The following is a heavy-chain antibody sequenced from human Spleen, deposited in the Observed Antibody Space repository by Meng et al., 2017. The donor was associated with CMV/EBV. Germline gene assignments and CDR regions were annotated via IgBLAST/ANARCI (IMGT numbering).Heavy chain of an antibody. CDR1: GYSFSTYW. CDR3: ARLKEAAAKLDY. V-gene: IGHV5-51*01. CDR2: IYPGDSDT. J-gene: IGHJ4*02. Sequence: KVSCKGSGYSFSTYWIGWVRQMPGKGLEWMGLIYPGDSDTRYSPSFQGQVTISADKSISTAYLQWSTLKASDTAMYYCARLKEAAAKLDYWGQGTLVTVSS. D-gene: IGHD6-13*01.